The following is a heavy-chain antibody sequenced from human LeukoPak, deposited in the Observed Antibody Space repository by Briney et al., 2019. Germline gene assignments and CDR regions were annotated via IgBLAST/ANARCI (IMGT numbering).Heavy chain of an antibody. V-gene: IGHV1-18*01. CDR2: ISAYNGNT. Sequence: ASVKVSCKASGYTFTSYGISWVRRAPGQGLEWMGWISAYNGNTNYAQKLQDRVTITADESTSTAYMELSSLRSEDTAVYYCAREFGYYDYVWGSFVYWGQGTLVTVSS. D-gene: IGHD3-16*01. CDR3: AREFGYYDYVWGSFVY. J-gene: IGHJ4*02. CDR1: GYTFTSYG.